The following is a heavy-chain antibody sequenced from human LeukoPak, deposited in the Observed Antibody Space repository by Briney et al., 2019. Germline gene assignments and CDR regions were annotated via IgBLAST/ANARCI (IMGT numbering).Heavy chain of an antibody. Sequence: SETLFLTCTVSGGSISSYYWSWIRQPPGKGLEWIGYIYYSGSTNYNPSLKSRVTISVDTSKNQFSLKLSSVTAADTAVYYCARVLREQQLVPYYYYYMDVWGKGTTVTVSS. D-gene: IGHD6-13*01. V-gene: IGHV4-59*01. CDR3: ARVLREQQLVPYYYYYMDV. CDR1: GGSISSYY. CDR2: IYYSGST. J-gene: IGHJ6*03.